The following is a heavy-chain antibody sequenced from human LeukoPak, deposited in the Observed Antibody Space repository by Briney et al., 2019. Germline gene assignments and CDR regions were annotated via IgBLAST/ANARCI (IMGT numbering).Heavy chain of an antibody. V-gene: IGHV1-18*01. CDR2: IGPYNGNT. CDR3: ARAVLGVPTVYYNYYHMDV. J-gene: IGHJ6*03. D-gene: IGHD3-16*01. CDR1: GYTFTSYG. Sequence: ASVKVSCKASGYTFTSYGISWVRQAPGQGLEWMGWIGPYNGNTKYAQKFQGRVTVTTDTSTSTAYMELRSLRSDDTAVYFCARAVLGVPTVYYNYYHMDVWGKGTTVTVSS.